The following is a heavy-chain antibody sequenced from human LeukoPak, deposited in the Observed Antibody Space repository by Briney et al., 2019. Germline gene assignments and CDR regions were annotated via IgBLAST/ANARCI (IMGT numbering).Heavy chain of an antibody. CDR2: INPSGGST. D-gene: IGHD3-3*01. V-gene: IGHV1-46*01. Sequence: ASVKVSCKASGYTFTSYYMHWVRQAPGQGLEWMGIINPSGGSTSYAQKFQGRVTMTRDTSTSTVYMELSSLRSEDTAVYYCARDSSDFWSGYYARPQNWFDPWGQGTLVTVSS. CDR1: GYTFTSYY. J-gene: IGHJ5*02. CDR3: ARDSSDFWSGYYARPQNWFDP.